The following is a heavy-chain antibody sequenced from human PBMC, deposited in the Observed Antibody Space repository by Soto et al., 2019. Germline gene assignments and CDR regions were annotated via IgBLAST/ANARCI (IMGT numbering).Heavy chain of an antibody. V-gene: IGHV3-53*01. CDR1: GFTVSSNY. Sequence: RHSCPASGFTVSSNYMSWVRQAPGKGLEWVSVIYSGGSTYYADSVKGRFTISRDNSKNTLYLQMNSLRAEDTAVYYCARGYSSSLYGMDVWGQGTTVTVSS. CDR3: ARGYSSSLYGMDV. CDR2: IYSGGST. J-gene: IGHJ6*02. D-gene: IGHD6-6*01.